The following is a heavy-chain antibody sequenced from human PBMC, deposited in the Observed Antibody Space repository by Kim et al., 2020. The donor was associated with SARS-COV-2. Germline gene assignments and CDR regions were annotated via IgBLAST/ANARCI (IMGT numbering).Heavy chain of an antibody. J-gene: IGHJ5*02. Sequence: YADAGEGRFTISRDNSKNTLYLQMNSLRAEDTAVYYCAKDTVGTIGWFDPWGQGTLVTVSS. CDR3: AKDTVGTIGWFDP. V-gene: IGHV3-23*01. D-gene: IGHD7-27*01.